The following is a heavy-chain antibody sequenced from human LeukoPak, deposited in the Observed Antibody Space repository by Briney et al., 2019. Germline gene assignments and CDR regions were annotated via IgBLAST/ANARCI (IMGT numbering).Heavy chain of an antibody. CDR1: GFTFSSYA. V-gene: IGHV3-30-3*01. CDR2: ISYDGSNK. J-gene: IGHJ4*02. Sequence: GRSLRLSCAASGFTFSSYAMHWVRQAPGKGLEWVAVISYDGSNKYYADSVKGRFTISRDNSKNTLYLQMNSLRAEDTAVYYCAREGAIPGSTVPRGYFDYWGQGTPVTVSS. D-gene: IGHD4-17*01. CDR3: AREGAIPGSTVPRGYFDY.